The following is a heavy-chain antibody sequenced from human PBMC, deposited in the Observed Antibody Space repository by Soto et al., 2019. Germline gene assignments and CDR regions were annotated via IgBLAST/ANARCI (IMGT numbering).Heavy chain of an antibody. D-gene: IGHD3-10*01. CDR1: GYTFTGHY. V-gene: IGHV1-2*04. CDR2: INPNSGGT. CDR3: ASMGYHYGSGSYPLDY. Sequence: ASVKVSCKASGYTFTGHYMHWVRQAPGQGLEWMGWINPNSGGTNYAQKFQGWVTMTRDTSISTAYMELSRLRSDDTAVYYCASMGYHYGSGSYPLDYWGQGTLVTVSS. J-gene: IGHJ4*02.